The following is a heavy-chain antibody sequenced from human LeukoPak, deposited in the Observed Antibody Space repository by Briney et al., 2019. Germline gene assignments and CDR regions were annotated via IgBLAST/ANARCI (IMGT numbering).Heavy chain of an antibody. CDR1: GFTFSTYA. CDR2: IIDSGDIT. J-gene: IGHJ6*03. Sequence: QAGGPLRLSCAASGFTFSTYAMSWVRQAPGKGLEWISGIIDSGDITYYANSVKGRFTISRDNSKNTLYLQMNSLRAEDTAVYYCAKLGGQEVYNYYVGVWGKGTTVAVSS. V-gene: IGHV3-23*01. CDR3: AKLGGQEVYNYYVGV. D-gene: IGHD3-16*01.